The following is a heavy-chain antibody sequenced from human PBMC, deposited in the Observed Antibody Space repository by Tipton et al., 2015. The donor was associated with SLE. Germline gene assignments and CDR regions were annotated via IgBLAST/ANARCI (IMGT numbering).Heavy chain of an antibody. J-gene: IGHJ3*02. CDR1: GYSISSGYY. CDR2: IYYSGST. CDR3: ARVGQRRFSGRDPYGTFDI. Sequence: TLSLTCTVSGYSISSGYYWAWIRPPPGKGLEWIGTIYYSGSTYYNPSLKSRVTISIDTSKNQFSLKLSSVTAADTAVYYCARVGQRRFSGRDPYGTFDIWGQGTMVTVSS. D-gene: IGHD3-10*01. V-gene: IGHV4-38-2*02.